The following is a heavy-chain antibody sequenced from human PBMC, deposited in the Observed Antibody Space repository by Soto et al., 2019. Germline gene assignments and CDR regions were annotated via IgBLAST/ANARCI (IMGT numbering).Heavy chain of an antibody. CDR3: AGAHLTVTTTPYYYYGMDV. J-gene: IGHJ6*02. CDR1: CGSISNSNW. V-gene: IGHV4-4*02. Sequence: SKTLSITCAVSCGSISNSNWCRWVRQPPGKGLEWIGENYHSGSTNSNPSLKSRVTISVDKSKNQFSLKLSSVTAADTAVYYCAGAHLTVTTTPYYYYGMDVWGQGTTVTVS. D-gene: IGHD4-17*01. CDR2: NYHSGST.